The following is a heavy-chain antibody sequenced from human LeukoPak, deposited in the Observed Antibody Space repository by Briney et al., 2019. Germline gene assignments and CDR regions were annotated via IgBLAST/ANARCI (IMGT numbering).Heavy chain of an antibody. J-gene: IGHJ6*03. V-gene: IGHV3-53*01. CDR1: GFVISSNY. Sequence: GGSLRLSCAASGFVISSNYMTWVRQAPGKGLEWVSGFYSGDNTYYADSVKGRFTISRDNSKNTLNLQMNSLRAEDTAVYYCARAPLGMVRGVTMDVWGKGTTVTVAS. CDR3: ARAPLGMVRGVTMDV. D-gene: IGHD3-10*01. CDR2: FYSGDNT.